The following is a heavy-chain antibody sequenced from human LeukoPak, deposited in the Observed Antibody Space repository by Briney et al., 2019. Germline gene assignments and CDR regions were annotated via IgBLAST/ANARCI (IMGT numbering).Heavy chain of an antibody. J-gene: IGHJ3*02. CDR1: GFTFSSYA. D-gene: IGHD3-22*01. CDR2: ISGSGDST. V-gene: IGHV3-23*01. CDR3: ARDHYYDSSGYYPYDAFDI. Sequence: GGSLRLSCAASGFTFSSYAMSWVRQAPGKGLEWVSVISGSGDSTYYAGSVRGRFTISRDNSKNSLYLQMNSLRDEDTAVYYCARDHYYDSSGYYPYDAFDIWGQGTMVTVSS.